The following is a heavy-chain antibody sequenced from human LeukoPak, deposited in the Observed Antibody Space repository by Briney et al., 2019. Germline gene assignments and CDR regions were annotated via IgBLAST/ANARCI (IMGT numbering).Heavy chain of an antibody. Sequence: GASVKVSCKASGYTFTSYYMHRVRQAPGQGLEWMGIINPSGGSTSYAQKFQGRVTMTRDTSTSTVYMELSSLRSEDTAVYYCARAEGYFDWLLPFDPWGQGTLVTVSS. CDR2: INPSGGST. V-gene: IGHV1-46*01. CDR3: ARAEGYFDWLLPFDP. CDR1: GYTFTSYY. J-gene: IGHJ5*02. D-gene: IGHD3-9*01.